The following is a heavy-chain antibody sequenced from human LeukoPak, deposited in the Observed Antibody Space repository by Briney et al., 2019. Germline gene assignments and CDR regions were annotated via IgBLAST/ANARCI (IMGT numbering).Heavy chain of an antibody. Sequence: SVKVSCKASGGTFSSYAISRVRQAPGQGLDWMGGIIPIFGTANYAQKFQGRVTITADESTSTAYMELSSLRSEDTAVYYCASSYYYDSSGYPFAFDIWGQGTMVTVSS. V-gene: IGHV1-69*13. D-gene: IGHD3-22*01. CDR1: GGTFSSYA. CDR3: ASSYYYDSSGYPFAFDI. CDR2: IIPIFGTA. J-gene: IGHJ3*02.